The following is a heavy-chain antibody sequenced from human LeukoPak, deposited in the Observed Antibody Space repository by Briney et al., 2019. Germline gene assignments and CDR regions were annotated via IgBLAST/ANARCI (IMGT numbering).Heavy chain of an antibody. Sequence: SETLSLTCTVSGGSISSYYWSWIRQPPGKGLEWIGYIYHSRSTNYNPSLKSRVTISVDTSKNQFSLKLSSLTAADTAVYCCARAIAVAGTGWFDPWGQGTLVTVSS. CDR1: GGSISSYY. CDR2: IYHSRST. CDR3: ARAIAVAGTGWFDP. J-gene: IGHJ5*02. D-gene: IGHD6-19*01. V-gene: IGHV4-59*01.